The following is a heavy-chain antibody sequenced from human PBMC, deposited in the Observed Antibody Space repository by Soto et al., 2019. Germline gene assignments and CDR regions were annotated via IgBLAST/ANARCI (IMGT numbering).Heavy chain of an antibody. J-gene: IGHJ1*01. V-gene: IGHV1-8*02. Sequence: QVQLVQSGAEVKKPGASLKVSCKASGYTFSNYDINWVRQATGQGLEWMGYMRPNSANTGSAQKFLDRFTMTWDSATTTAYMELSSLRAEDTAVYYCAREFRHDVYWGQGTLVTVSS. D-gene: IGHD3-3*01. CDR2: MRPNSANT. CDR1: GYTFSNYD. CDR3: AREFRHDVY.